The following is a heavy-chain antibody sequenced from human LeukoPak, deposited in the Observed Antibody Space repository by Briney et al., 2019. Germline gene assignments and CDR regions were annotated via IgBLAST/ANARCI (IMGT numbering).Heavy chain of an antibody. D-gene: IGHD6-13*01. CDR2: IYSGGSL. CDR1: GLTFSSYG. J-gene: IGHJ4*02. CDR3: AGSWYPPSYFEY. V-gene: IGHV3-66*01. Sequence: GGSLRLSCAVSGLTFSSYGFNWVRQAPGKGLEWVSTIYSGGSLYYADSVKGRFTISRDNSNNTLFLQMNSLRDEDTAMYYCAGSWYPPSYFEYWGQGTLVTVSS.